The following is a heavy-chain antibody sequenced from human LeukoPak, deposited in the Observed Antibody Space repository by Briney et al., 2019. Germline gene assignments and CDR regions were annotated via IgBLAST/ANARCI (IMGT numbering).Heavy chain of an antibody. CDR2: ISSGSSYI. CDR1: GFTFSSYS. CDR3: ARALYYYDSSAPGDAFDI. J-gene: IGHJ3*02. D-gene: IGHD3-22*01. V-gene: IGHV3-21*01. Sequence: GGSLRLSCAASGFTFSSYSMNWVRQAPGKGLEWVSSISSGSSYIYYADSVKGRFTISRDNAKNSLYLQMNSLRAEDTAVYYCARALYYYDSSAPGDAFDIWGQGTMVTVSS.